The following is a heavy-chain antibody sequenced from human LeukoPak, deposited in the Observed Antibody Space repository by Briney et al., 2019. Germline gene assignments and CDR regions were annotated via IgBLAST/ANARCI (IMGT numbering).Heavy chain of an antibody. Sequence: PGGSLRLSCVASGFTFSSYGMHWVRQAPGKGLEWVSFIRYHGNKEHYADSVKGRFTISRDNSKNTLFLQMNSLRAEDTAVYYCVKEPNPYYDSWSGFYWGQGTLVTVSS. CDR1: GFTFSSYG. CDR2: IRYHGNKE. V-gene: IGHV3-30*02. J-gene: IGHJ4*02. D-gene: IGHD3-3*01. CDR3: VKEPNPYYDSWSGFY.